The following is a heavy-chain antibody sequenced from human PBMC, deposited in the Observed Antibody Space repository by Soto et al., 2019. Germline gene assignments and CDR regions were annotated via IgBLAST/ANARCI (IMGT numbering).Heavy chain of an antibody. CDR1: GFTFSSYG. CDR2: IKQDGIEK. D-gene: IGHD5-18*01. CDR3: ARDDSYGSEYGMEV. Sequence: GGSLRLSCAASGFTFSSYGMSWVRQAPWKGLEWVANIKQDGIEKYYVDSVKGRFTISRDNAKNSLYLQMNSLRAEDTAVYYCARDDSYGSEYGMEVWGRLTTVDVCS. J-gene: IGHJ6*01. V-gene: IGHV3-7*03.